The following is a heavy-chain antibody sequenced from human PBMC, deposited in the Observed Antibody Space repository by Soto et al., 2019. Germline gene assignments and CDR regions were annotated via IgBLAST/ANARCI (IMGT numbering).Heavy chain of an antibody. CDR3: AKDYGYCSGGSCAPSGD. D-gene: IGHD2-15*01. CDR1: GFTFDDYT. J-gene: IGHJ4*02. Sequence: EVQLVESGGVVVQPGGSLRLSCAASGFTFDDYTMHWVRQAPGKGLEWVSLISWDGGSTYYADSVKGRFTISRDNSKNSLYLQMNSLRTEDTALYYCAKDYGYCSGGSCAPSGDWGQGTLVTVS. V-gene: IGHV3-43*01. CDR2: ISWDGGST.